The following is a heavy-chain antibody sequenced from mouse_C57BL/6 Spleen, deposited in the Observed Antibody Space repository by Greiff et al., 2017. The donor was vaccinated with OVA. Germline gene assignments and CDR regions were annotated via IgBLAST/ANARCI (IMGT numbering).Heavy chain of an antibody. Sequence: VQLQQPGAELVMPGASVKLSCKASGYTFTSYWMHWVKQRPGQGLEWIGEIDPSDSYTNYNQKFKGKSTLTVDKSSSTAYMQLSSLTSEDSAVYYCDVRSKDWYFDVWGTGTTVTVSS. CDR2: IDPSDSYT. J-gene: IGHJ1*03. CDR1: GYTFTSYW. CDR3: DVRSKDWYFDV. V-gene: IGHV1-69*01. D-gene: IGHD1-1*01.